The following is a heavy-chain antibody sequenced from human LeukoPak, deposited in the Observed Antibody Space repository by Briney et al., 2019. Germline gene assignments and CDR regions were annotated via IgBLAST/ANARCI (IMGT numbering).Heavy chain of an antibody. D-gene: IGHD3-10*01. V-gene: IGHV3-9*01. J-gene: IGHJ4*02. CDR3: AKLRFGELLPYYFDY. CDR1: GFTFDDYA. CDR2: ISRNSGSI. Sequence: PGRSLRLSCAAAGFTFDDYAMHWVRQAPGKGLEWVSGISRNSGSIGYADSVKGRFTISRDNAKNSLYLQMNSLRAEDTALYYCAKLRFGELLPYYFDYWGQGTLVTVSS.